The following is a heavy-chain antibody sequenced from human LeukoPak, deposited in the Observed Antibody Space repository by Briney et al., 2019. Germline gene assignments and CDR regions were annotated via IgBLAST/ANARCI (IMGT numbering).Heavy chain of an antibody. CDR2: INHSGST. V-gene: IGHV4-34*01. J-gene: IGHJ5*02. CDR3: ARGLLSA. CDR1: GGSFSGYY. Sequence: SETLSLTCAVYGGSFSGYYWSWIRQPPGKGLEWIGEINHSGSTNYNPSLKSRVTISVDTSKNQFSLKLSSVAAADTAVYYCARGLLSAWGQGTLVTVSS.